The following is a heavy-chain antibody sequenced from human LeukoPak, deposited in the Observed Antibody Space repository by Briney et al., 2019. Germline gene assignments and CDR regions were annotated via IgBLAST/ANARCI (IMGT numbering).Heavy chain of an antibody. CDR1: GGSISSYY. CDR3: ARFALLGWTFDY. Sequence: PETLSLTCTVSGGSISSYYWSWIRQPPGKRLEWIGYIYHSGSTNYNSSLKSRVTISVDTSKNQFSLKLSSVTAADTAVYYCARFALLGWTFDYWGQGTLVTVSS. J-gene: IGHJ4*02. D-gene: IGHD7-27*01. CDR2: IYHSGST. V-gene: IGHV4-4*08.